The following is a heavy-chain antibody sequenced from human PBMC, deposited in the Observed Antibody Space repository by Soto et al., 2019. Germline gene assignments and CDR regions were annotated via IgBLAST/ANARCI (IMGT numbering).Heavy chain of an antibody. CDR3: AAEDHSGGGAGTFYP. CDR2: ISVDGASK. J-gene: IGHJ5*02. CDR1: GLILSTRV. V-gene: IGHV3-30-3*01. D-gene: IGHD2-15*01. Sequence: QVQLVESGGGVVQPGRSLRLSCAASGLILSTRVMHWIRQAPGKGLERVAGISVDGASKYYADSVQGRFTVSRGNAKKPVDVQLEALKVGDTAVFYSAAEDHSGGGAGTFYPWGTGPLVTVCS.